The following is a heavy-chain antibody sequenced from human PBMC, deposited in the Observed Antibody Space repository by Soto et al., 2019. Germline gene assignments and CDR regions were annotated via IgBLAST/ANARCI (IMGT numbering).Heavy chain of an antibody. Sequence: SGPTLVNPTQTLTLTCTLSGFSLVTGGERVSWIRQPPGQALEWLARIDGNDGKYYTPSLKTRLTISKDNSKNQVVLTMTNMDPVDTATYYCARTMPSTCTFEYWGQGALVTVSS. V-gene: IGHV2-70*04. D-gene: IGHD2-2*01. J-gene: IGHJ4*02. CDR2: IDGNDGK. CDR1: GFSLVTGGER. CDR3: ARTMPSTCTFEY.